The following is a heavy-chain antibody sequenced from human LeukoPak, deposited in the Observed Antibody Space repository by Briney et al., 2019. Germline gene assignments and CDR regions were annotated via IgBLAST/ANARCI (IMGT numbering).Heavy chain of an antibody. D-gene: IGHD6-13*01. CDR3: ARLSSGSSSWYDIDY. Sequence: SETLSLTCTVSGGSISSYYWSWIRQPPGKGLEWIGYIYYSGSTNYNPSLKSRVTISVDTSKNQFSLKLSSVTAADTAVYYCARLSSGSSSWYDIDYWGQGTLVTDSS. J-gene: IGHJ4*02. CDR2: IYYSGST. CDR1: GGSISSYY. V-gene: IGHV4-59*08.